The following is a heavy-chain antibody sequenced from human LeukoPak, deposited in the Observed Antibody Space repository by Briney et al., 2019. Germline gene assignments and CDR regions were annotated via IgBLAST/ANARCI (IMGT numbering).Heavy chain of an antibody. CDR2: IYYSGST. CDR1: GGSISSYY. D-gene: IGHD2-2*01. J-gene: IGHJ4*02. CDR3: ARECSSTSCSYYFDH. Sequence: SETLSLTCTVSGGSISSYYWSWIRQPPGKGLEWIGYIYYSGSTNYNPSLKSRVTISVDTSKNQFSLKLSSVTAADTAVYYCARECSSTSCSYYFDHWGQGTLVTVSS. V-gene: IGHV4-59*01.